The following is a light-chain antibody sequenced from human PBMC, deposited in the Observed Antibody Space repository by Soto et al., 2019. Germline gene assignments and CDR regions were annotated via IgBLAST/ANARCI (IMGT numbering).Light chain of an antibody. J-gene: IGLJ1*01. Sequence: QSVLTQPASVSGSPGQSITISCTGTGSTVGGFNVVSWYQQHPGKAPKVIIYEGIKRPSGVSNRFSGSNSGSTASLTISGXQAEDEADYCCCSYVGATTYVFGTGTKVTVL. CDR1: GSTVGGFNV. CDR2: EGI. CDR3: CSYVGATTYV. V-gene: IGLV2-23*01.